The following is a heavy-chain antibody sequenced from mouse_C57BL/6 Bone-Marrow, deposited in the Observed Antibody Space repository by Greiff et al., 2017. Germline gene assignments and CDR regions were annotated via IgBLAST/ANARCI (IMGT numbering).Heavy chain of an antibody. J-gene: IGHJ4*01. Sequence: DVKLVESGAELVKPGASVKLSCTASGFNIKDYYMHWVKQRTEQGLEWIGRIDPEDGETKYAPKFQGKATITADTSSNTAYLQLSSLTSEDTAVYDCARVYYDYLYYYAMDYWGQGTSVTVSS. CDR2: IDPEDGET. CDR1: GFNIKDYY. D-gene: IGHD2-4*01. CDR3: ARVYYDYLYYYAMDY. V-gene: IGHV14-2*01.